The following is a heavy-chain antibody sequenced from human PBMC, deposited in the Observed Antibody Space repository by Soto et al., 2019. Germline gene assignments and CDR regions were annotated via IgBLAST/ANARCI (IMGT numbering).Heavy chain of an antibody. CDR1: GFTFSSYA. J-gene: IGHJ6*03. CDR2: ISGSGGST. CDR3: AKGGGQIVVVPAAIKAYYYYMDV. Sequence: GGSLRLSCAASGFTFSSYAMSWVRQAPGKGLEWVSAISGSGGSTYYADSVKGRFTISRDNSKNTLYLQMNSLRAEDTAVYYWAKGGGQIVVVPAAIKAYYYYMDVWGKGTTVTVSS. V-gene: IGHV3-23*01. D-gene: IGHD2-2*02.